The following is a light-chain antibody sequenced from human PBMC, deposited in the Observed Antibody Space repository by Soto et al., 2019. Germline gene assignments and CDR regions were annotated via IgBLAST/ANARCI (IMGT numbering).Light chain of an antibody. V-gene: IGLV1-40*01. CDR3: QSYDSSLSGYV. J-gene: IGLJ1*01. CDR1: GSNIGAPYD. Sequence: QSVLTQPPSLSGAPGQRVTISCTGSGSNIGAPYDVHRYQHLPGTAPKLLIYGSTNRPSGVPGRFSGSKSGTSASLAITGLQAEDEADYYCQSYDSSLSGYVFGAGTKVTLL. CDR2: GST.